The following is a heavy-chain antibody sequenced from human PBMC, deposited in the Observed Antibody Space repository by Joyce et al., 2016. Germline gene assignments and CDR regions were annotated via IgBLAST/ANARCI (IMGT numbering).Heavy chain of an antibody. CDR2: ISSDSSYR. J-gene: IGHJ3*01. V-gene: IGHV3-21*01. CDR1: GFTFSSYG. Sequence: EVQLVESGGGLVKRGGSLRLSCAAAGFTFSSYGMNWVRQAPGQGLEWVSFISSDSSYRYYGDSMKGRFTISRDNAKNLLHLQMSSLRVEDAGVYYCVRDSMIIVAAPSGFDLWGQGTLVAVSS. CDR3: VRDSMIIVAAPSGFDL. D-gene: IGHD3-22*01.